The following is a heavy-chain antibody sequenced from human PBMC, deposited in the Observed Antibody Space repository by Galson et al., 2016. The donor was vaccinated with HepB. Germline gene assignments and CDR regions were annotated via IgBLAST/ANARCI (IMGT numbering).Heavy chain of an antibody. D-gene: IGHD3-16*02. CDR3: ARQGRAYRNFDF. V-gene: IGHV4-39*01. J-gene: IGHJ4*02. CDR2: IYHGGTT. CDR1: GAYITSNSQY. Sequence: SETLSLTCSVSGAYITSNSQYWGWIRQPPGKGLEWIGSIYHGGTTYYKPSLTSRVTISVDPSKNQFSLRMTSVTAADTAVYYCARQGRAYRNFDFWGQGSLVAVSP.